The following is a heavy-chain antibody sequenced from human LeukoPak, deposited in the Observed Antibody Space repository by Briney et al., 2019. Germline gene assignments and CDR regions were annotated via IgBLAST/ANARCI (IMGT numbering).Heavy chain of an antibody. Sequence: GGSLRLSCAASGFTFSDYYMSWIRQAPGKGLDWVSGISIGGDYTYYADSVKGRFTISRDNSKNTLSLQMSNLRAEDTAIYYCAKLHSATITADFDHWGQGTLVTVSS. CDR2: ISIGGDYT. J-gene: IGHJ4*02. D-gene: IGHD1-14*01. V-gene: IGHV3-23*01. CDR3: AKLHSATITADFDH. CDR1: GFTFSDYY.